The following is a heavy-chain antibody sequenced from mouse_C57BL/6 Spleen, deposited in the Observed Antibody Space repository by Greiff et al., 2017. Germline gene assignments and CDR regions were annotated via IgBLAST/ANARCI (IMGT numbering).Heavy chain of an antibody. CDR1: GYAFSSYW. Sequence: QVQLQQSGAELVKPGASVKISCKASGYAFSSYWMNWVKQRPGKGLEWIGQCYPGDGDTNYNGKFKGKATLTADKSSSTAYMQLSSLTSEDSAVYFCARGSGEGYAMDYWGQGTSVTVSS. D-gene: IGHD1-1*01. J-gene: IGHJ4*01. CDR3: ARGSGEGYAMDY. V-gene: IGHV1-80*01. CDR2: CYPGDGDT.